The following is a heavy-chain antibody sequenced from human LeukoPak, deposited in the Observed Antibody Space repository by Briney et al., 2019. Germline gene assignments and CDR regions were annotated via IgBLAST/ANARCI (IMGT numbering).Heavy chain of an antibody. J-gene: IGHJ4*02. V-gene: IGHV3-21*01. Sequence: GGSLTLFCAASGFTFSSYSMNWVRQAPGKGLVWVSSISSSSNYIYYADSVKGRFTISRDNAKNSLYLQMNSLRAEDTAVYYCARQKRSALFDSWGQGTLVTVSS. D-gene: IGHD6-25*01. CDR2: ISSSSNYI. CDR3: ARQKRSALFDS. CDR1: GFTFSSYS.